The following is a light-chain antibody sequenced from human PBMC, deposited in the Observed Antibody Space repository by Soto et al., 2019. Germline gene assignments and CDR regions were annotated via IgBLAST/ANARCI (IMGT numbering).Light chain of an antibody. CDR2: DAS. CDR1: HDIRNY. V-gene: IGKV1-33*01. CDR3: QQYDNLPLT. Sequence: DIQMTQSPSSLSASVGDRVTITCQASHDIRNYLNWYQQKPGQAPRLLIHDASRLQTGVPSRFSGSGSGTDFILTITSLQPDDIATYHYQQYDNLPLTFGGGTKVEI. J-gene: IGKJ4*01.